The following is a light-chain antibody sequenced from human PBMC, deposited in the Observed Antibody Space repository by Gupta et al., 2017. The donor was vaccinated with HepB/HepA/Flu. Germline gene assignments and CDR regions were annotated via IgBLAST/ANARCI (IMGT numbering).Light chain of an antibody. Sequence: DVVMTQSPLSLPVTLGQPASISCRSSQSLVYSDGNTYLNWFQQRSGQSPRRLIYKVSNRDSGVPDRFSGSGSGTDFTMKISRVEAEDVGVYYCMQGTHWPPQGTMCSFGQGTKLEIK. CDR1: QSLVYSDGNTY. V-gene: IGKV2-30*01. CDR2: KVS. J-gene: IGKJ2*04. CDR3: MQGTHWPPQGTMCS.